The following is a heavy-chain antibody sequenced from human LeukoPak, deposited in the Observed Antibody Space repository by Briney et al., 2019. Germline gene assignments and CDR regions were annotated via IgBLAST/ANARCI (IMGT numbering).Heavy chain of an antibody. CDR2: ISSSGSTI. J-gene: IGHJ4*01. Sequence: GGSLRLSCAASGFTFSSYEMNWVRQAPGKGLEWVSYISSSGSTIYYADSVKGRFTISRDNAKNSLYLQMNSLRAEDTAVYYCVREGFYFFDFWGQGTLVTVSS. CDR1: GFTFSSYE. CDR3: VREGFYFFDF. V-gene: IGHV3-48*03.